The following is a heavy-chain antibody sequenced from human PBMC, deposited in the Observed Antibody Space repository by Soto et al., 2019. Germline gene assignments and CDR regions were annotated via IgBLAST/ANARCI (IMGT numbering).Heavy chain of an antibody. J-gene: IGHJ5*02. CDR1: GDTLKKYV. CDR3: AVDYSSTTLTWFDP. Sequence: HVQLVQSGAEVKKPGSSVKVSCKASGDTLKKYVITWVRQAPGQGLEWMGGIIPTFGTAKYAQKFQGRVTITADDSTNSAYMELSGLTSEDTAVYYCAVDYSSTTLTWFDPRGQGTLVTVSS. D-gene: IGHD6-13*01. CDR2: IIPTFGTA. V-gene: IGHV1-69*01.